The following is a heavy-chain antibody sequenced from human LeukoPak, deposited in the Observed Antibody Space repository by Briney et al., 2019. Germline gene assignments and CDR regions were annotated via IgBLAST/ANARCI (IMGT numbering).Heavy chain of an antibody. V-gene: IGHV1-2*02. D-gene: IGHD2-2*01. J-gene: IGHJ5*02. CDR1: GYTFTGYY. CDR3: ARVARVRYCSSTSCPGGGWFDP. CDR2: INPNSGGT. Sequence: GASVKVSCKASGYTFTGYYMHWVRQAPGQGLEWMGWINPNSGGTNYAQKFQGRVTMTRDTSISTAYMELGRLRSDDTAVYYCARVARVRYCSSTSCPGGGWFDPWGQGTLVTVSS.